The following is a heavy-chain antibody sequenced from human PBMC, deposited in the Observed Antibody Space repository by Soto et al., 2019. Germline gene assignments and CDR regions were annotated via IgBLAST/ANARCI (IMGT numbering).Heavy chain of an antibody. Sequence: DVQLLESGGGLVQPGGSLRLSCAASGFTFRSYAMSWVRQAPGKGLEWVSGISGSGISTHYADSVKGRFTVSRDNSKNTLYLQMNSLRAEDTAVYNCAKEPVGPDWYFDLWGRVTLVTFSS. CDR1: GFTFRSYA. CDR3: AKEPVGPDWYFDL. J-gene: IGHJ2*01. V-gene: IGHV3-23*01. CDR2: ISGSGIST.